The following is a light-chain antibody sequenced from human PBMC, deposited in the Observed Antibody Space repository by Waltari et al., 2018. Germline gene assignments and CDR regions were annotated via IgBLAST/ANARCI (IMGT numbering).Light chain of an antibody. V-gene: IGKV1-39*01. J-gene: IGKJ4*01. CDR2: AAS. CDR1: QAIDRY. Sequence: DVQATQSPSSLSAPVGDRVTITCRTSQAIDRYFIWYQQKPGNAPKLLIYAASYLQSGVPSRFSGSGSGTDFSLTISSLQPEDFAVYYCQQNYRTPTFGGGTKVEVK. CDR3: QQNYRTPT.